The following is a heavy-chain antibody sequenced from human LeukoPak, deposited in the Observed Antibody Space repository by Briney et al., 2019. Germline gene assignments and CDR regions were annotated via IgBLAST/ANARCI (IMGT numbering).Heavy chain of an antibody. CDR3: ARALGAGWYVNFDY. J-gene: IGHJ4*02. CDR2: INPSGGTT. V-gene: IGHV1-46*01. Sequence: ASVKVSCKASGYTFISYYMHWVRQAPGQGLEWMGIINPSGGTTSYAQNFQGRVTMTRDTSTSTVYMELSSLRSDDTAVYYCARALGAGWYVNFDYWGQGTLVIVSS. CDR1: GYTFISYY. D-gene: IGHD6-19*01.